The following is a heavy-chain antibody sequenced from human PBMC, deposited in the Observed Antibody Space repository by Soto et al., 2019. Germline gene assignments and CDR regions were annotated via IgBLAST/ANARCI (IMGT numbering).Heavy chain of an antibody. CDR2: LKGRNVGGTI. Sequence: EVQLVESGGGLVKPGGSLRLSCATYGFTFNDAWLSWVRQAPGKGLEWVGRLKGRNVGGTIDYAAPVTGRFTISSDESQNTLHLQMNSLKIEDTAVYYCTTEFVFSSGQNDHWRQGALVTVSS. CDR1: GFTFNDAW. D-gene: IGHD6-19*01. V-gene: IGHV3-15*07. J-gene: IGHJ4*02. CDR3: TTEFVFSSGQNDH.